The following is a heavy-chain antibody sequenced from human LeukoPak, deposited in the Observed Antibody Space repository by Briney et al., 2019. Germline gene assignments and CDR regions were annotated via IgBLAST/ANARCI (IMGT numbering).Heavy chain of an antibody. V-gene: IGHV3-30*04. CDR1: GFTFSSYA. D-gene: IGHD1-26*01. Sequence: SGGSLRLSCAASGFTFSSYAIHWVRQAPGKGLEWVAVISNDGSNRYYADSVKGRFIITRDNFKNTLYLQMNSLRLEDMAVYYCAKPSGSGVDYWGRGTRVTVSS. CDR2: ISNDGSNR. J-gene: IGHJ4*02. CDR3: AKPSGSGVDY.